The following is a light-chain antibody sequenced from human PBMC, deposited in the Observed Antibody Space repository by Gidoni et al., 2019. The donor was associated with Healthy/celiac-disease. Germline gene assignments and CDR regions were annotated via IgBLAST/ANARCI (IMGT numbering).Light chain of an antibody. V-gene: IGKV1-39*01. CDR3: QQSYSTLWT. Sequence: IYITPSPSSLSASVGDRVTITCRASQSICNYLNWYQQKPGKAPKLLIYAASSLQSGVPSRFSGSGSGTDFTLTISSLQPEDFATYYCQQSYSTLWTFGQGTKVEIK. J-gene: IGKJ1*01. CDR1: QSICNY. CDR2: AAS.